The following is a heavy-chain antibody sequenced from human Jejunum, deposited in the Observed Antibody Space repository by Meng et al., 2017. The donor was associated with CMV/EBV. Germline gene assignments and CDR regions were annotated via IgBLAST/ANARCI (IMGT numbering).Heavy chain of an antibody. CDR2: ITWKGDTI. J-gene: IGHJ6*02. Sequence: FTFTAPAMHWVRQAPGKGLEWVSGITWKGDTIGYADSVKGRFTISRDNAKKSLYLQMNSLRPEDTALYYCARDFQLYYYHYYGMDVWGQGTTVTVSS. CDR3: ARDFQLYYYHYYGMDV. D-gene: IGHD2-2*01. CDR1: FTFTAPA. V-gene: IGHV3-9*01.